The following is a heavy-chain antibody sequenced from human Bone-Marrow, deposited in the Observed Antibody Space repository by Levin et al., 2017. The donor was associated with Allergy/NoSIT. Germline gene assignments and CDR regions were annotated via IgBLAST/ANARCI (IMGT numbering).Heavy chain of an antibody. V-gene: IGHV3-33*01. CDR3: AREYDILTGLGNNYYGMDV. CDR2: IWYDGSNK. J-gene: IGHJ6*02. Sequence: GGSLRLSCAASGFTFSTYGMHWVRQAPGKGLEWVAVIWYDGSNKWYADSVKGRFTISRDNSKNTLYLQMNSLRAEDTAVYYCAREYDILTGLGNNYYGMDVWGQGTTVTVSS. D-gene: IGHD3-9*01. CDR1: GFTFSTYG.